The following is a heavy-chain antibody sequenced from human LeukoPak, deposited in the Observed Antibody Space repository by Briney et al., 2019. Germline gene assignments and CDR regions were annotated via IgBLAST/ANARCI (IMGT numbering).Heavy chain of an antibody. CDR1: GGSISTYY. V-gene: IGHV4-59*01. D-gene: IGHD6-19*01. CDR3: ARGTGVAGTWYFDL. J-gene: IGHJ2*01. Sequence: SETLSLTCTVSGGSISTYYWSWIRQPPGKGLEWIGYISHTGSTNYNPSLKSRVTISLGTSKTQFSLNLSSVTAADTAVYYCARGTGVAGTWYFDLWGRGTLVTVSS. CDR2: ISHTGST.